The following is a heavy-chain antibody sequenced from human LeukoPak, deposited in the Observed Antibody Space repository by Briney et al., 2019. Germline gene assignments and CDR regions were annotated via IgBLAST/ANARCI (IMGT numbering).Heavy chain of an antibody. D-gene: IGHD2-8*01. V-gene: IGHV1-2*02. J-gene: IGHJ4*02. CDR3: ARGGLELLLYPYYFDY. Sequence: ASVTVSCKASGYTFTGYYMHWVRQAPGQGLEWMGWINPNSGGTNYAQKFQGRVTMTRDTSISTAYMELSRLRSDDTAVYYCARGGLELLLYPYYFDYWGQGTLVTVSS. CDR2: INPNSGGT. CDR1: GYTFTGYY.